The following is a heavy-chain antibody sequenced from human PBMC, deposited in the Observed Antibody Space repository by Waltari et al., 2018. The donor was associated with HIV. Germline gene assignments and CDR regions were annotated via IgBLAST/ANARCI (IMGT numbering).Heavy chain of an antibody. CDR2: IDHRGGT. D-gene: IGHD2-2*01. V-gene: IGHV4-4*02. Sequence: QVQLQESGPGLVKPSGTLSLTCAVSGDSVSRSNWWNWVRQPAGTGWEWFGEIDHRGGTTINPSLKQRVPRLVEKSKNQSSLEMIFMTAADTAVYYCARGGGIVVKMYADDAFDIWGQGTMVTVSS. CDR1: GDSVSRSNW. J-gene: IGHJ3*02. CDR3: ARGGGIVVKMYADDAFDI.